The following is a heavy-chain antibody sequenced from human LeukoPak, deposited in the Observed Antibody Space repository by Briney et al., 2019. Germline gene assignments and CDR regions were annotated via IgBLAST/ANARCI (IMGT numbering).Heavy chain of an antibody. V-gene: IGHV1-2*02. J-gene: IGHJ4*02. CDR2: IIPNSGGT. CDR1: GYTFTGFH. CDR3: AKEGTGIDY. Sequence: SVTVSCKASGYTFTGFHIHWLRQAPAQGLEWMGLIIPNSGGTNYAQRFQGRFTMTRDTSISTAYMELIRLRSDVTAVYYCAKEGTGIDYWGQGTLVTVSS. D-gene: IGHD3/OR15-3a*01.